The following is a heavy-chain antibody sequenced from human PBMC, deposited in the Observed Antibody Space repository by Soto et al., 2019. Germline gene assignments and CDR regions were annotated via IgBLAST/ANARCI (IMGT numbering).Heavy chain of an antibody. CDR1: GFMISTYV. V-gene: IGHV3-30-3*01. CDR2: ISKDGSNK. Sequence: QVQLVESGGGVVQPGRALRLSCAASGFMISTYVMHLVRQAPGKGLEWVAVISKDGSNKQYVDSVKGRFTISRDNSKNKLFLQMDSLSAEDTAVYYCAREDASSGYAGTFQHWGQGTLVTVSS. CDR3: AREDASSGYAGTFQH. D-gene: IGHD3-22*01. J-gene: IGHJ1*01.